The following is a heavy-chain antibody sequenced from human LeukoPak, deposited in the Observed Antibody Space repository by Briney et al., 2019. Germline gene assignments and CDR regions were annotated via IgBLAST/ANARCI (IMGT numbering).Heavy chain of an antibody. CDR2: IYYSGST. CDR1: GYSISSGYY. V-gene: IGHV4-61*01. D-gene: IGHD3-22*01. CDR3: ARGGYYYGSSGPNDAFDI. Sequence: PSETLSLTCTVSGYSISSGYYWSWIRQPPGKGLDWIGYIYYSGSTNYNPSLKSRVTISVDTSKNQFSLKLSSVTAADTAVYYCARGGYYYGSSGPNDAFDIWGQGTMVTVSS. J-gene: IGHJ3*02.